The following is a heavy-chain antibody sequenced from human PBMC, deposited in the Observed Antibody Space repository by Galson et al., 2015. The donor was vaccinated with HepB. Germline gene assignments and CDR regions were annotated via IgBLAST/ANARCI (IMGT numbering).Heavy chain of an antibody. CDR2: SRNKPKGYSP. J-gene: IGHJ4*02. CDR1: GFSFTDHY. V-gene: IGHV3-72*01. Sequence: SLRPSCAVSGFSFTDHYIDWVRQAPGKGPAGVCRSRNKPKGYSPAYAAPVKGSFTVSSDDSKNAVLLQMNRLRSEDTAVYYCPRSEVTTVVTDFDSWGQGTLVTVSS. CDR3: PRSEVTTVVTDFDS. D-gene: IGHD4-23*01.